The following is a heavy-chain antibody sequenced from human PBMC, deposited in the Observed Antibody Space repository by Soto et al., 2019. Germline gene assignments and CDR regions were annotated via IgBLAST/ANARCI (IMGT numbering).Heavy chain of an antibody. D-gene: IGHD2-2*01. J-gene: IGHJ5*02. CDR3: ARGKGQLLLVRPKGFAP. CDR2: INQRGST. CDR1: GGSFSGYY. Sequence: QVQLQQCGAGLLKTSETLSLTCAVYGGSFSGYYWNWIRQPPGKGLEWIGEINQRGSTKYNPSLKSRVTISVDTSKNQTSLRLSSVTAADTAVYYCARGKGQLLLVRPKGFAPWGQGTLVTVSS. V-gene: IGHV4-34*02.